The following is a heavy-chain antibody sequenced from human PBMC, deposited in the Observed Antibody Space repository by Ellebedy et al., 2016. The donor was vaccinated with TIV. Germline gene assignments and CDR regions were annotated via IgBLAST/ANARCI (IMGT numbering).Heavy chain of an antibody. D-gene: IGHD1-7*01. J-gene: IGHJ4*02. CDR2: MNPNSGNT. Sequence: AASVKVSCKASGYTFTSYDINWVRQATGQGLEWMGWMNPNSGNTGYAQKFQGRVTMTRNTSISTAYMELSRLRSDDTAVYYCARGGENYASNFDYWGQGTLVTVSS. CDR1: GYTFTSYD. CDR3: ARGGENYASNFDY. V-gene: IGHV1-8*01.